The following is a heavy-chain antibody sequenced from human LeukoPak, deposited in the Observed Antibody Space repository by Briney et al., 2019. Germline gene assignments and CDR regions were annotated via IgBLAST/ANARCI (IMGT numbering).Heavy chain of an antibody. CDR2: VYHSGST. CDR1: GGSLSGSHYY. J-gene: IGHJ5*02. Sequence: SETLSLTCSVSGGSLSGSHYYWCWIRQPPGKRLEWIGSVYHSGSTYYDPSLESRVTMSVDTSKNQFSLKLSSVTAADTAVYYCARGAGYCTNGVCYTSWFDPWGQGTLVIVSS. V-gene: IGHV4-39*07. CDR3: ARGAGYCTNGVCYTSWFDP. D-gene: IGHD2-8*01.